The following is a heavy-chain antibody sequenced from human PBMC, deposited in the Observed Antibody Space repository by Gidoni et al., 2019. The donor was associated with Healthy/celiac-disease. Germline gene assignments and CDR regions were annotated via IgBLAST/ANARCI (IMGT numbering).Heavy chain of an antibody. CDR2: INTNTGNP. CDR1: GYTFTSYA. Sequence: QVQLVQSGSELKKPGSSVKVSCKASGYTFTSYAMNWVRQAPGQGLEWMGWINTNTGNPTYAQGFTGRFVFSLDTSVSTAYLQICSLKAEDTAVYYCARGGYHYYYYGMDVWGQGTTVTVSS. D-gene: IGHD3-16*02. V-gene: IGHV7-4-1*01. J-gene: IGHJ6*02. CDR3: ARGGYHYYYYGMDV.